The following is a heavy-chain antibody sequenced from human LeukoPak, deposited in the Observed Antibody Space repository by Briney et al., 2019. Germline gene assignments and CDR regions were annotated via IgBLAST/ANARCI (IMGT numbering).Heavy chain of an antibody. V-gene: IGHV3-33*01. Sequence: GGPLRLSCAASGFTFSSYGMHWVRPAPGKGLTWVAVIWYDGSNKYYADSVKGRFTISRDNSKNTLYLQMNSLRAEDTAVYYCARDQYSSGWYLIDYWGQGTLVTVSS. D-gene: IGHD6-19*01. CDR1: GFTFSSYG. CDR3: ARDQYSSGWYLIDY. J-gene: IGHJ4*02. CDR2: IWYDGSNK.